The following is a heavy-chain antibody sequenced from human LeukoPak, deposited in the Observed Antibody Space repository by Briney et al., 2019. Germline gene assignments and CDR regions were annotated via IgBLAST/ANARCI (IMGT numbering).Heavy chain of an antibody. J-gene: IGHJ4*02. V-gene: IGHV3-49*03. Sequence: GGSLRLSCTASGFTFGDYAMSWFRQAPGKGLEWVGFIRSKAYGGTTEYAASVKGRFTISRDDSKSIAYLQMNSLKTEDTAVYYCTRDTYYDFWSGRSLDYWGQGTLVTVSS. D-gene: IGHD3-3*01. CDR3: TRDTYYDFWSGRSLDY. CDR2: IRSKAYGGTT. CDR1: GFTFGDYA.